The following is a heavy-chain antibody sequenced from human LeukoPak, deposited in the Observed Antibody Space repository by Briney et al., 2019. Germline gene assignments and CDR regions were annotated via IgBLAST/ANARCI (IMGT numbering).Heavy chain of an antibody. V-gene: IGHV3-23*01. D-gene: IGHD6-19*01. Sequence: GGSLRLSCEASGFCFSAYALSWVRQAPGKGLEWVSAITGPGEGTWHADSVKGRFTTSRDNSQRTLYLQMNSLRVEDTAVYYCAKRIVGWYQIDYWGHGTLVTVSS. J-gene: IGHJ4*01. CDR1: GFCFSAYA. CDR2: ITGPGEGT. CDR3: AKRIVGWYQIDY.